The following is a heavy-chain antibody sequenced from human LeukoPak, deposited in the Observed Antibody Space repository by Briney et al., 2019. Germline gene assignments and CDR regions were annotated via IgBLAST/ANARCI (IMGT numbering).Heavy chain of an antibody. CDR1: GFTFSSYA. J-gene: IGHJ4*02. V-gene: IGHV3-23*01. D-gene: IGHD1-1*01. CDR2: ISGSGGTT. CDR3: AKRMASTGSYFDY. Sequence: PGGSLRLSCAASGFTFSSYAMSWIRQAPGKGLEWVSAISGSGGTTYYADSVKGRFTISRDNAKNTLFLQMNSLRDEDTAVYYCAKRMASTGSYFDYWGQGTLVTVSS.